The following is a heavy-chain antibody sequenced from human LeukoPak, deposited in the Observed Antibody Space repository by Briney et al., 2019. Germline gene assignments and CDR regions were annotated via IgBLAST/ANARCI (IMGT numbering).Heavy chain of an antibody. J-gene: IGHJ4*02. CDR2: ISYDGSNK. V-gene: IGHV3-30*01. D-gene: IGHD3-22*01. CDR1: GFTFSSYA. CDR3: ARDNYDSSGYYYY. Sequence: PGGSLRLSRAASGFTFSSYAMHWVRQAPGKGLEWVAVISYDGSNKYYADSVKGRFTISRDNSKNTLYLQMNSLRAEDTAVYYCARDNYDSSGYYYYWGQGTLVTVSS.